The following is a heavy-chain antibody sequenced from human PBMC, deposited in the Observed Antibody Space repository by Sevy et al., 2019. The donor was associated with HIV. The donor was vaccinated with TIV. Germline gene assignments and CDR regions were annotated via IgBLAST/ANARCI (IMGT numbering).Heavy chain of an antibody. Sequence: SDTLSLTCGVSAYSISSGYYWGWIRQPPGKGLEWIGSIYHSGSTYSNPSLKSRVTISVDTSKNQFSLKLSSVTAADTAVYYCARGGYTYGKGYFDYWGQGTLVTVSS. V-gene: IGHV4-38-2*01. CDR3: ARGGYTYGKGYFDY. CDR2: IYHSGST. J-gene: IGHJ4*02. CDR1: AYSISSGYY. D-gene: IGHD5-18*01.